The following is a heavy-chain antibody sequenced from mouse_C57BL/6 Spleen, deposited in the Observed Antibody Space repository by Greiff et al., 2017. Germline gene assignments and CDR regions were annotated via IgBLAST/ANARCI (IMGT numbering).Heavy chain of an antibody. J-gene: IGHJ4*01. D-gene: IGHD3-2*02. CDR2: IWTGGGT. Sequence: VKLVESGPGLVAPSQSLSITCTVSGFSLTSYAISWVRQPPGKGLEWLGVIWTGGGTNYNSALKSRLSISKDNSKSQVFLKMNSLQTDDTARYYCARNSRQLRPPYAMDYWGQGTSVTVSS. CDR3: ARNSRQLRPPYAMDY. V-gene: IGHV2-9-1*01. CDR1: GFSLTSYA.